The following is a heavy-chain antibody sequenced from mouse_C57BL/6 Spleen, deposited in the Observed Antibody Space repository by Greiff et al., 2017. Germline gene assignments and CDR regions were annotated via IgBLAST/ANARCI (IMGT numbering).Heavy chain of an antibody. CDR1: GFTFSNYW. CDR3: TGVTGFAY. V-gene: IGHV6-3*01. D-gene: IGHD2-1*01. Sequence: DVKLVESGGGLVQPGGSMKLSCVASGFTFSNYWMNWVRQSPEKGLEWVAQIRLKSDNYATHYAESVKGRFTISRDDSKSSVYLQMNNLRAEDTGIYYCTGVTGFAYWGQGTLVTVSA. CDR2: IRLKSDNYAT. J-gene: IGHJ3*01.